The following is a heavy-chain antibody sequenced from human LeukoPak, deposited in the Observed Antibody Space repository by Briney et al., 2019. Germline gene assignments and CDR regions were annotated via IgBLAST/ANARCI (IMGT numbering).Heavy chain of an antibody. D-gene: IGHD3-22*01. CDR2: ISSSSSYI. CDR1: GFTFSSYS. Sequence: GGSLRLSCAASGFTFSSYSMNWVRQAPGKGLDWVSSISSSSSYIYYADSVKGRFTISRDNAKNSLYLQMNSLRAEDTAVYYCARVVAKDYDSSGYYPIYWGQGTLVTVSS. J-gene: IGHJ4*02. V-gene: IGHV3-21*01. CDR3: ARVVAKDYDSSGYYPIY.